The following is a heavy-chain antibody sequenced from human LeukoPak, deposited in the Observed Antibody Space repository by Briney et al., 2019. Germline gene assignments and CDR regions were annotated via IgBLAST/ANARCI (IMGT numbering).Heavy chain of an antibody. CDR1: GFTFVDYA. J-gene: IGHJ4*02. CDR3: AKDKGYCSGGSCEGYFDY. CDR2: ISWTTVII. D-gene: IGHD2-15*01. Sequence: GRSLRLPCAASGFTFVDYAIHWVRQTPGKGLYRVFGISWTTVIIGYGDSVMGRFTISRDNAKNSLYLQMNSLRAEDTALYYCAKDKGYCSGGSCEGYFDYWGQGTLVTVSS. V-gene: IGHV3-9*01.